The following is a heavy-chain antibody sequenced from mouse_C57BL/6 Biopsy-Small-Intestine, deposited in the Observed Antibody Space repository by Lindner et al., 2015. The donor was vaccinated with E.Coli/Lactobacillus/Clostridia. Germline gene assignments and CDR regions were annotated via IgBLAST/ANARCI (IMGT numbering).Heavy chain of an antibody. CDR2: INPSGGST. D-gene: IGHD1-1*01. V-gene: IGHV1-64*01. CDR3: ASGGSYRYYYYGMDV. J-gene: IGHJ1*01. CDR1: GYTFTSYY. Sequence: SVKVSCKASGYTFTSYYMHWVRQAPGQGLEWMGIINPSGGSTSYAQKFQGRVTMTRDTSTSTVYMELSSLRSEDTAVYYCASGGSYRYYYYGMDVWGQGTTVTASS.